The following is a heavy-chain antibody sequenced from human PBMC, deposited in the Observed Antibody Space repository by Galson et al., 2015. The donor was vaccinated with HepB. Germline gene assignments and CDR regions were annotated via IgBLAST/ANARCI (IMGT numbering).Heavy chain of an antibody. CDR1: GFTFSSYG. D-gene: IGHD3-3*01. CDR2: IWYDGSNK. CDR3: ARGTYDFWSGSNWFDP. J-gene: IGHJ5*02. Sequence: SLRLSCAASGFTFSSYGMHWVRQAPGKGLEWVAVIWYDGSNKYYADSVKGRFTISRDNSKNTLYLQMNSLRAEDTAVYYCARGTYDFWSGSNWFDPWGQGTLVTVSS. V-gene: IGHV3-33*01.